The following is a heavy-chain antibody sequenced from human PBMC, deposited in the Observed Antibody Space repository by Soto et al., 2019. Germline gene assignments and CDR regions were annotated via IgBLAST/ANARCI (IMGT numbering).Heavy chain of an antibody. J-gene: IGHJ4*02. Sequence: ASVKVSCKASGYTFTSYAMHWVRQAPGQRLEWMGWINAGNGNTKYSQKFQGRVTITRDTSASTAYMELSSLRSEDTAVYYCARSGSVFGNHYFDYWGQGTLVTVSS. CDR3: ARSGSVFGNHYFDY. V-gene: IGHV1-3*01. CDR2: INAGNGNT. D-gene: IGHD1-26*01. CDR1: GYTFTSYA.